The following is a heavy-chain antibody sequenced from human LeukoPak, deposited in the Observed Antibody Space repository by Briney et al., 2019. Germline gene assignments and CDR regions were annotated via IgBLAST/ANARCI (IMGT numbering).Heavy chain of an antibody. D-gene: IGHD3-3*01. CDR2: ISYDGSNK. CDR1: GFTFSSYG. Sequence: GGSLRLSCAASGFTFSSYGMHWVRQAPGKGLEWVAVISYDGSNKYYADSVKGRFTISRDNSKNTLYLQMNSLRAEDTAVYYCAKADHDFWSGYYDYWGQGTLVTVSS. V-gene: IGHV3-30*18. CDR3: AKADHDFWSGYYDY. J-gene: IGHJ4*02.